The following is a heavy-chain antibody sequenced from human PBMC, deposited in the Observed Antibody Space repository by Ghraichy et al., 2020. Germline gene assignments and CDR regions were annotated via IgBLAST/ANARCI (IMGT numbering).Heavy chain of an antibody. D-gene: IGHD1-26*01. CDR2: ISSGGGTT. CDR3: AKRSLVGAKNFDY. CDR1: GFTFSSYA. Sequence: GGSLRLSCAASGFTFSSYAMSWVRQAPGKGLEWVSGISSGGGTTYYADSVKGRFTISKDNSKNTLYLQMNSLRAEDTAVYYCAKRSLVGAKNFDYWGQGTLVTVSS. J-gene: IGHJ4*02. V-gene: IGHV3-23*01.